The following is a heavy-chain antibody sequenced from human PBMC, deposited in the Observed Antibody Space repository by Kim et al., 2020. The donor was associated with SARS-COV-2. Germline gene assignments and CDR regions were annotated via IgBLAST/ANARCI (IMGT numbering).Heavy chain of an antibody. Sequence: SVKVSCKASGGTFSSYAISWVRQAPGQGLEWMGGIIPIFGTANYAQKFQGRVTITADESTSTAYMELSSLRSEDTAVYYCANGGAARLGRLDYWGQGTLVTVSS. J-gene: IGHJ4*02. D-gene: IGHD6-6*01. CDR1: GGTFSSYA. CDR2: IIPIFGTA. V-gene: IGHV1-69*13. CDR3: ANGGAARLGRLDY.